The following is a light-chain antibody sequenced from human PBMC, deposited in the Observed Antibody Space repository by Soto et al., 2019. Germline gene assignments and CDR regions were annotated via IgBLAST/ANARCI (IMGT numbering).Light chain of an antibody. CDR3: SSYTSSSTWV. CDR2: EVS. CDR1: SSDVGDYNY. J-gene: IGLJ7*01. Sequence: QSALTQPASVSGSPGQSITISCTGTSSDVGDYNYVSWYQQPPGKAPKLMIYEVSNRPSGVSNRFSGSKSGNTASLTISGLQAEDEADYYCSSYTSSSTWVFGGGTQLTVL. V-gene: IGLV2-14*01.